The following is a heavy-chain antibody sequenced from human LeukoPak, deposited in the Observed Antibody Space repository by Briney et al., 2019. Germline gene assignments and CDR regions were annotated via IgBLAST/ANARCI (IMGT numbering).Heavy chain of an antibody. CDR1: GYTFTSYG. J-gene: IGHJ4*02. D-gene: IGHD1-26*01. V-gene: IGHV1-18*01. CDR2: ITAYNGNT. CDR3: ARVSEDRYYFDY. Sequence: GASVKASCKASGYTFTSYGTSWVPHPPGQGLEWGGWITAYNGNTNYAQKLQGRVTMTTDTSTSTAYMELRSLRSDDTAVYYCARVSEDRYYFDYWGQGTLVTVSS.